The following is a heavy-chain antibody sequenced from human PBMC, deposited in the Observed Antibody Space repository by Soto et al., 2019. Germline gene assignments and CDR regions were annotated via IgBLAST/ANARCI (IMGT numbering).Heavy chain of an antibody. J-gene: IGHJ5*02. CDR1: GYTFTNND. D-gene: IGHD5-18*01. CDR2: MNPGSGDT. Sequence: ASVKVSCKASGYTFTNNDVSWVRQATGQGLEWMGWMNPGSGDTGYAQKFQGRVTMTGDISIATAYMELNSLTSEDTAIYYCARMESFGSLNWFDPWGQGTLVTVSS. V-gene: IGHV1-8*02. CDR3: ARMESFGSLNWFDP.